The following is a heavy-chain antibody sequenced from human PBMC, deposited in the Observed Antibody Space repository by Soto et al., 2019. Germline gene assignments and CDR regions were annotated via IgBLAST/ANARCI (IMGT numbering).Heavy chain of an antibody. D-gene: IGHD6-13*01. J-gene: IGHJ4*02. Sequence: GGSLRLSCAASGFTFSSYWMHWVRQAPGKGLVWVSRINSDGSSTSYADSVKGRFTISRDNAKNTLYLQMNSLRAEDTAVYYCAREYSSSRYFDYWGQGTLVTVSS. V-gene: IGHV3-74*01. CDR2: INSDGSST. CDR3: AREYSSSRYFDY. CDR1: GFTFSSYW.